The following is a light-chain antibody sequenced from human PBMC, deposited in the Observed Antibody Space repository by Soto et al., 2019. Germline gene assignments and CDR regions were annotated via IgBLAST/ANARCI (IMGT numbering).Light chain of an antibody. Sequence: DIQLTQSPSFLSASVGDRVTITCRASRGISRWLAWYQQKPGKAPKLLIYDASSLESGVPSRFSGSGSGTEFTLTISSLQPDDFATYYCQQYNSYWTFGQGTKVDIK. CDR3: QQYNSYWT. J-gene: IGKJ1*01. CDR1: RGISRW. CDR2: DAS. V-gene: IGKV1-5*01.